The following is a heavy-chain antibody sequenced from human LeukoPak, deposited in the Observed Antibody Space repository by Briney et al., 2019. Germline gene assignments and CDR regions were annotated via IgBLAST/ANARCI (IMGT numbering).Heavy chain of an antibody. CDR2: ISYDGSNK. Sequence: GGSLRLSCAASGFTFSSYAMHWVRQAPGKGLEWVAVISYDGSNKYYADSVKGRFTISRDNSKNTLYLQMNSLRAEDTAVYYCAKSGKACLSDGGCYSVDYWGQGTLVTVSS. CDR3: AKSGKACLSDGGCYSVDY. V-gene: IGHV3-30-3*02. CDR1: GFTFSSYA. J-gene: IGHJ4*02. D-gene: IGHD2-15*01.